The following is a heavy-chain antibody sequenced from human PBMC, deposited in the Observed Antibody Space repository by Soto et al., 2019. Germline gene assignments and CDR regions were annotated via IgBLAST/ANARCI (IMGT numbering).Heavy chain of an antibody. CDR2: IWSDGNSK. V-gene: IGHV3-33*01. D-gene: IGHD3-10*01. J-gene: IGHJ4*02. CDR3: ARGSPDHGFYLDQ. Sequence: QVQLEESGGGVVQPGRSLRLSCAAAGFTFSSYAMHCVRQAPGKGLEWVAIIWSDGNSKHYGDSVKGRFTISRDNSNKTLDLQMNNLSIDDTAVYYCARGSPDHGFYLDQWGQGTPVTVSS. CDR1: GFTFSSYA.